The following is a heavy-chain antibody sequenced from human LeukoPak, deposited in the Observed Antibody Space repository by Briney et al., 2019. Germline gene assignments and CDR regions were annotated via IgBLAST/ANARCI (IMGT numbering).Heavy chain of an antibody. CDR2: IYYSGST. V-gene: IGHV4-39*07. CDR3: ARESSTSLMDLNWFDP. J-gene: IGHJ5*02. D-gene: IGHD2-2*01. CDR1: GGSISSNSYY. Sequence: SETLSLTCTVSGGSISSNSYYWGWIRQPSGKGLEWIGSIYYSGSTYYNPSLKSRVTISVDTSKNQFSLKLSSVTAADTAVYYCARESSTSLMDLNWFDPWGQGTLVTVSS.